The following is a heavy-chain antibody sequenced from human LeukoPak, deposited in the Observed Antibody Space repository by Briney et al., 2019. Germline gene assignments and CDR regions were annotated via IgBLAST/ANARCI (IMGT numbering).Heavy chain of an antibody. V-gene: IGHV1-2*02. Sequence: ASVKVSCKASGYTFIDYYIHWVRQAPGQGLEWMGSINPNSDVTNYAQNFQGRVTMTRDTFIRTAYMELSRLTSDDPAVYYCARGRSFGELGVYWGQGTLLTVSS. CDR3: ARGRSFGELGVY. CDR2: INPNSDVT. CDR1: GYTFIDYY. J-gene: IGHJ4*02. D-gene: IGHD3-10*01.